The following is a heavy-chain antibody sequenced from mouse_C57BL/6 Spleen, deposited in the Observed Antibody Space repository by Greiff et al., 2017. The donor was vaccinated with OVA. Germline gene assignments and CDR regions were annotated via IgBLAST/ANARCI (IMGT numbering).Heavy chain of an antibody. CDR3: ARGLRGYFDV. D-gene: IGHD2-4*01. V-gene: IGHV1-53*01. CDR1: GYTFTSYW. CDR2: INPSNGGT. J-gene: IGHJ1*03. Sequence: VQLQQPGTELVKPGASVTLSCKASGYTFTSYWMHWVKQRPGQGLEWIGNINPSNGGTNYNEQFKSKATLTVDKSSSPAYSQLSSLTSEDSAVYYCARGLRGYFDVWGTGTTVTVSS.